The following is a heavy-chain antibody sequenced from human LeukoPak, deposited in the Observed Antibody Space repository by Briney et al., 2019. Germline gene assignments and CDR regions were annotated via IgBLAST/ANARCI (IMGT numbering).Heavy chain of an antibody. CDR2: ISSSSSYI. D-gene: IGHD2-2*02. CDR1: GFTFSSYS. CDR3: ARSMVTIPIPGGY. J-gene: IGHJ4*02. V-gene: IGHV3-21*01. Sequence: GGSLRLSCAASGFTFSSYSMNWVRQAPGKGLEWVSSISSSSSYIYYADSVKGRFTISRDNAKNTLYLQMNSLRAEDTAVYYCARSMVTIPIPGGYWGQGTLVTVSS.